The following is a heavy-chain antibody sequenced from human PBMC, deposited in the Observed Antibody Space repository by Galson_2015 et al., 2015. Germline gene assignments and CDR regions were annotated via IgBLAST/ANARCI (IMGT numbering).Heavy chain of an antibody. CDR1: GYSFTSYW. D-gene: IGHD3-9*01. CDR2: IYPGDSDT. J-gene: IGHJ3*02. CDR3: ARLWPHGYFDRNDAFDI. Sequence: QSGAEVKKPGESLKISCKGSGYSFTSYWIGWVRQMPGKGLEWMGIIYPGDSDTRYSPSFQGQVTISADKSISTAYLQWSSLKASDTAMYYCARLWPHGYFDRNDAFDIWGQGTMVTVSS. V-gene: IGHV5-51*01.